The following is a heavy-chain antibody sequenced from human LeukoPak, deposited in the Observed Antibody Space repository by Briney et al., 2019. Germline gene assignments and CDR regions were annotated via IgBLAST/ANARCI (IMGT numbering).Heavy chain of an antibody. J-gene: IGHJ6*02. D-gene: IGHD5-18*01. CDR1: GFTFSSYA. CDR3: AKDREQYSYGAPRYWYGMDV. CDR2: ISGSGGST. Sequence: GGSLRLSCAASGFTFSSYAMSWVRQAPGKGLEWVSAISGSGGSTYYADSVKGRFTISRDNSKNTLYLQMNSLRAEDTAVYYCAKDREQYSYGAPRYWYGMDVWGQGTTVTVSS. V-gene: IGHV3-23*01.